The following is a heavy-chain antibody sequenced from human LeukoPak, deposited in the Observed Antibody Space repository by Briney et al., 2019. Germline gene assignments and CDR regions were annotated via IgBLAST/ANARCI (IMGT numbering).Heavy chain of an antibody. CDR3: ARHFKAVDY. V-gene: IGHV3-66*02. Sequence: GGSLTLSCAASGFTVSSNYMSCVRQAPGNGLVWVSVSYCGGSTYYGDSVKGRFTISRDNSKNTLYLQMNSLRAEDTAVYYCARHFKAVDYWGQGTLVTVSS. CDR2: SYCGGST. D-gene: IGHD2/OR15-2a*01. J-gene: IGHJ4*02. CDR1: GFTVSSNY.